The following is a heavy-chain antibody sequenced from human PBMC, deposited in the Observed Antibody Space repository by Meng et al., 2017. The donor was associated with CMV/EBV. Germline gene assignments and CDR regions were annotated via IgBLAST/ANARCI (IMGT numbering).Heavy chain of an antibody. CDR3: ARLTYGSGSYYPAVGFDY. CDR1: SLSSSHW. V-gene: IGHV4-4*02. J-gene: IGHJ4*02. D-gene: IGHD3-10*01. CDR2: IYHSGST. Sequence: SLSSSHWWRWVRQPPGKGLEWIGEIYHSGSTNYNPSLKSRVTISVDKSKNQFSLKLSSVTAADTAVYYCARLTYGSGSYYPAVGFDYWGQGTLVTVSS.